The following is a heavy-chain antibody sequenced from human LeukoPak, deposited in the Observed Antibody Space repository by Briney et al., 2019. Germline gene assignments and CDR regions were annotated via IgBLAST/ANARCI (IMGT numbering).Heavy chain of an antibody. CDR1: GYPFSSYA. Sequence: GGTLSLPCASSGYPFSSYAISWASRPPRRGPEWVSAISGICGSTYYADSVKGRFTISRDNSKNTLYLQMNSLRAEDTAVYYCAKGPYSNHNNWFDPWGQGTLVTVSS. J-gene: IGHJ5*02. CDR3: AKGPYSNHNNWFDP. D-gene: IGHD4-11*01. CDR2: ISGICGST. V-gene: IGHV3-23*01.